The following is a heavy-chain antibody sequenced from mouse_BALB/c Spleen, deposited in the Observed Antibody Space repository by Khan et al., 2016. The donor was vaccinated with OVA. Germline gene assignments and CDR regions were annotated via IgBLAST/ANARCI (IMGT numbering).Heavy chain of an antibody. Sequence: EVQLVESGPGLVKPSQSLSLTCTVTGYSITSDIAWNWIRQFPGNKLEWMGYISYSGSTTYNPSLKSRISITRDTSKNQFFLQLNSVTTEDTATYYCARWFTYWGQGTLVTVSA. CDR1: GYSITSDIA. J-gene: IGHJ3*01. V-gene: IGHV3-2*02. CDR2: ISYSGST. CDR3: ARWFTY.